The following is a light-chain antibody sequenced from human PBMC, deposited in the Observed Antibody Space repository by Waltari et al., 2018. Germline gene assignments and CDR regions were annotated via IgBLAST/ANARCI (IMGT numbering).Light chain of an antibody. CDR3: QQRAVWPPN. J-gene: IGKJ4*01. CDR1: QNINTF. CDR2: DAS. V-gene: IGKV3-11*01. Sequence: VVFTQSPATLSLSPGEGATLSCRASQNINTFLAWYQQKPGQAPRLLIYDASNRATGVPVRFSGGGSGTDFTLTISSLEPEDFAVYYCQQRAVWPPNFGGGTKVEIK.